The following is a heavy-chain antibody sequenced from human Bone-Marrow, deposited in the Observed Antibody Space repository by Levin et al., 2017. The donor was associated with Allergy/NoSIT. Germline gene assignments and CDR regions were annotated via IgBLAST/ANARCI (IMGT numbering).Heavy chain of an antibody. CDR3: ASGAADGTYYYYYYMDV. J-gene: IGHJ6*03. D-gene: IGHD6-13*01. CDR1: GFTFSSYG. Sequence: GGSLRLSCAASGFTFSSYGMHWVRQAPGKGLEWVAVIWFDGSNKYYADSVKGRFTISRDNPKNTLYLQVNILTADDTAVYYCASGAADGTYYYYYYMDVWGKGTTVTVSS. V-gene: IGHV3-33*01. CDR2: IWFDGSNK.